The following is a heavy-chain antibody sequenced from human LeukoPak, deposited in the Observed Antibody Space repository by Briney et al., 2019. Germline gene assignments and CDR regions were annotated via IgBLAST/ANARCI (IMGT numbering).Heavy chain of an antibody. CDR2: IYNSGST. J-gene: IGHJ5*02. CDR3: ARAYSSSWYFNWFDP. D-gene: IGHD6-13*01. CDR1: GYSISSGYF. Sequence: SEPLSLTCTVSGYSISSGYFWGWIRQPPGKGLEWIGTIYNSGSTYYNASLESRVTISVDTSKNQFSLKLSSVTAADTAVYYCARAYSSSWYFNWFDPWGQGTLVTVSS. V-gene: IGHV4-38-2*02.